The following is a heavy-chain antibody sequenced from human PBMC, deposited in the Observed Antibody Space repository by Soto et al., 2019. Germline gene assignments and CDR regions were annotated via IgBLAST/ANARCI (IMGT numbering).Heavy chain of an antibody. D-gene: IGHD3-10*01. V-gene: IGHV3-33*01. CDR2: IWYDGSNK. J-gene: IGHJ4*02. Sequence: PGGSLRLSCAASGFTFSSYGMHWVRQAPGKGLEWVAVIWYDGSNKYYADSVKGRFTISRDNSKNTLYLQMNSLRAEDTAVYYCARAYYGSGGDYWGQGTLVTVSS. CDR3: ARAYYGSGGDY. CDR1: GFTFSSYG.